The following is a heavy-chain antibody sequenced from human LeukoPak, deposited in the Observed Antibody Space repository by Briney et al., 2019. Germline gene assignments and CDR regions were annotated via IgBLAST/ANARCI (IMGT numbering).Heavy chain of an antibody. J-gene: IGHJ3*02. D-gene: IGHD4-23*01. CDR3: ARHGKVGTRVGAFDI. CDR2: IYYSGST. CDR1: GGSISSSSYY. V-gene: IGHV4-39*01. Sequence: SETLSLTCTVSGGSISSSSYYWGWIRQPPGKGLEWIGSIYYSGSTYYNPSLKSRVTISVDTSKNQFSLKLSSVTAADTAVYYCARHGKVGTRVGAFDIWGQETMVTVSS.